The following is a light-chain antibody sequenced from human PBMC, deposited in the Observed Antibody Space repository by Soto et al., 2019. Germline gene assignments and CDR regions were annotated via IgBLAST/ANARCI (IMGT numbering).Light chain of an antibody. CDR3: QQYGDSPLT. J-gene: IGKJ4*01. V-gene: IGKV3-20*01. CDR1: QTVRNNY. CDR2: DAS. Sequence: EFVLTQSPVTLALSPGERATLSCRASQTVRNNYLAWYQQKPGQAPRLLIYDASSRATGIPDRFSGSGSGTDFTLNISRLEPDDFAVYYCQQYGDSPLTFGGGTKVDIK.